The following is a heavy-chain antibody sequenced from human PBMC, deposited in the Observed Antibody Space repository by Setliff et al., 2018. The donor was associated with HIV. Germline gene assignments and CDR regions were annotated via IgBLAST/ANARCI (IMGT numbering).Heavy chain of an antibody. V-gene: IGHV4-28*01. CDR2: IYKGGST. Sequence: SETLSLTCVVSGYSISSSYWWGWIRQPPGKGLEWIGWIGYIYKGGSTYYNPSLKSRVTMSEDTSKNQFSQKLRSVTAVDTAVYYCARSAPWFGEADWYFDLWGRGTLVTVSS. D-gene: IGHD3-10*01. CDR1: GYSISSSYW. CDR3: ARSAPWFGEADWYFDL. J-gene: IGHJ2*01.